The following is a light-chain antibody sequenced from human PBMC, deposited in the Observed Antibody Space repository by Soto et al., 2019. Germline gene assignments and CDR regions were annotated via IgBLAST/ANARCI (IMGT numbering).Light chain of an antibody. J-gene: IGLJ1*01. CDR1: SSDVGGYNY. CDR2: DVS. CDR3: CSYAGSYTYV. V-gene: IGLV2-11*01. Sequence: QSVLTQPHSVSGSPGQSVTISCTGTSSDVGGYNYVSWYQQHPGKAPKLLIYDVSRRPSGVPDRFSGSKSGNTASLTISGLQAEDEAGYYCCSYAGSYTYVFGTGTKLTVL.